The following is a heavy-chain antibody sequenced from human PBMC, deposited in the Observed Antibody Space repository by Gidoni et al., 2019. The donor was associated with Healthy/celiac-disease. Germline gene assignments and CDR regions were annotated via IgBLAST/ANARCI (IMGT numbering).Heavy chain of an antibody. Sequence: QVQLVESGGGVVQPGRSLRLSCAASGFTFSSYGMHWVRQAPGKGLEWVAVISYDGSNKYYADSVKGRFTISRDNSKNTLYLQMNSLRAEDTAVYYCAKALPAAGDDYWGQGTLVTVSS. CDR2: ISYDGSNK. CDR1: GFTFSSYG. V-gene: IGHV3-30*18. D-gene: IGHD6-13*01. J-gene: IGHJ4*02. CDR3: AKALPAAGDDY.